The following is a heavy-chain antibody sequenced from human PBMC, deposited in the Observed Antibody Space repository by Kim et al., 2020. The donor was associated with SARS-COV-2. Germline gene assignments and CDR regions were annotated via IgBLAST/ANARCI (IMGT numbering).Heavy chain of an antibody. CDR2: IYPDDSDT. V-gene: IGHV5-51*01. Sequence: GESLKISCKASGYSFTSYWIGWVRQMPGKGLELMGVIYPDDSDTRYSPSFQGQVIISADTSIRTAYLRWSSLKASDTAIYYCARGMGESGRKNWFDPWGQGTLVTVSS. CDR1: GYSFTSYW. D-gene: IGHD1-26*01. J-gene: IGHJ5*02. CDR3: ARGMGESGRKNWFDP.